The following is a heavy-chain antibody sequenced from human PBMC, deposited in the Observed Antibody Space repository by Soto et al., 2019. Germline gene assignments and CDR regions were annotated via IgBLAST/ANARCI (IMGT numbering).Heavy chain of an antibody. CDR1: GYTFSNSD. CDR2: LNPNTDKT. V-gene: IGHV1-8*01. CDR3: ARGIKGLPPSAFDI. Sequence: AAVKVSCKASGYTFSNSDINWVRQGTGQGLEWMGWLNPNTDKTGSAQKFQGRVTMTRNTSISTAYLELSGLRSDDTAVYYCARGIKGLPPSAFDIWGQGTRVTV. J-gene: IGHJ3*02. D-gene: IGHD5-12*01.